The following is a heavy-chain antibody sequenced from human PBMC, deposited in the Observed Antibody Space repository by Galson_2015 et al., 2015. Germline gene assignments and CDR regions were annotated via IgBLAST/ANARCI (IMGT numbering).Heavy chain of an antibody. CDR3: ARDGGPPVFYWYFDG. Sequence: SLRLSCAASGFTFSRYGIHWVRQAPGKGLEWVAVIWYDGSSQFYADSVKGRFIISRDNSRNTLYLQMNSLRAEDTAVYYCARDGGPPVFYWYFDGWGRGPLVTVSS. D-gene: IGHD1-14*01. CDR2: IWYDGSSQ. CDR1: GFTFSRYG. V-gene: IGHV3-33*01. J-gene: IGHJ2*01.